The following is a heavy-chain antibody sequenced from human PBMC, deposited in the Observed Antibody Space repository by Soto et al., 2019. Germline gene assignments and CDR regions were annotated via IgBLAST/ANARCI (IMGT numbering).Heavy chain of an antibody. CDR3: ARSRVRIAAAGTGWFDP. CDR2: INPNSGGT. J-gene: IGHJ5*02. CDR1: TDNFDTLI. V-gene: IGHV1-2*04. D-gene: IGHD6-13*01. Sequence: ASMKVSCKASTDNFDTLIITWVRRAPGQVLEWMGWINPNSGGTNYAQKFQGWVTMPRDTSISTAYMELSRLRSDDTAVYYCARSRVRIAAAGTGWFDPWGQGTLVTVSS.